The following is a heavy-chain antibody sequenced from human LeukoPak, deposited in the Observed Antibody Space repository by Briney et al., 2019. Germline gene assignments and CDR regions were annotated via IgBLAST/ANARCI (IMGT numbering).Heavy chain of an antibody. J-gene: IGHJ3*02. CDR1: GGSISSYY. Sequence: SETLSLTCTVSGGSISSYYWSWIRQPPGKGLEWIGYIYYSGSTNYNPSLKSRVTISVDTSKNQFSLKLCSVTAADTAVYYCARHVTVAGTDAFDIWGQGTMVTVSS. D-gene: IGHD6-19*01. CDR3: ARHVTVAGTDAFDI. CDR2: IYYSGST. V-gene: IGHV4-59*08.